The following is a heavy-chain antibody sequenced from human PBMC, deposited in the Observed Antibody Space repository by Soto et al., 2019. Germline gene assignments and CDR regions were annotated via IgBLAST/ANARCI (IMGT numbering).Heavy chain of an antibody. CDR3: ARPNDAAGPPIY. CDR1: GFTFSNYW. D-gene: IGHD6-19*01. J-gene: IGHJ4*02. CDR2: INSDGSGT. V-gene: IGHV3-74*01. Sequence: EVQLVESGGGLVQPGGSLRLSCAASGFTFSNYWMHWVRQAPGKGLVWVSRINSDGSGTSYADSVKGRFTISRDNAKNTLYVQMSSLRAEDTAVYDCARPNDAAGPPIYWGQGTLVTVSS.